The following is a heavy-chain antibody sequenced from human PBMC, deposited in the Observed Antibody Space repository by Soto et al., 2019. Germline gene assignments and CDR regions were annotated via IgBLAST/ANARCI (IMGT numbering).Heavy chain of an antibody. D-gene: IGHD6-6*01. Sequence: PGGSLRLSCAASGFTFSSYSMNWVRQAPGKGLEWVSSISSSSSYIYYAASVKGRFTISRDNAKNSLYLQMNSLRAEDTAVYYCASQEYSSSSWGQGTLVTVSS. CDR2: ISSSSSYI. CDR3: ASQEYSSSS. V-gene: IGHV3-21*01. J-gene: IGHJ4*02. CDR1: GFTFSSYS.